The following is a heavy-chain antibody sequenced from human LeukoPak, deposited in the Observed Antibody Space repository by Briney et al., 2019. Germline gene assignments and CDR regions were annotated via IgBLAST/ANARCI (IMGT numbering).Heavy chain of an antibody. V-gene: IGHV3-48*04. CDR2: ISSSSSTI. J-gene: IGHJ3*02. CDR3: ARALTSRDCSGYFIDAFDI. CDR1: GFTISPYS. Sequence: GGSLRLSCAASGFTISPYSMNWVRQAPGKGLEWVSYISSSSSTIYNADSVKGRFTISRDNAKNSLYLQMNSLRAEDTAVYYCARALTSRDCSGYFIDAFDIWGQGTMVTVSS. D-gene: IGHD3-22*01.